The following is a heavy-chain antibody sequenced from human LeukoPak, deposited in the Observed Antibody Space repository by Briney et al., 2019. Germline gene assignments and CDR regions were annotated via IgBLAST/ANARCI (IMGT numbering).Heavy chain of an antibody. CDR2: IYYSGNI. CDR3: ARTVGTHRFES. Sequence: PSETLSLTCTVSGGSVSSSSYYWGWLRQPPGEGLEWIGTIYYSGNIYYNPSLQSRVFISMDTSKNRYSLNLGSVTAPDTAVYYCARTVGTHRFESWGEGTLVTVSS. CDR1: GGSVSSSSYY. D-gene: IGHD4-23*01. J-gene: IGHJ4*02. V-gene: IGHV4-39*01.